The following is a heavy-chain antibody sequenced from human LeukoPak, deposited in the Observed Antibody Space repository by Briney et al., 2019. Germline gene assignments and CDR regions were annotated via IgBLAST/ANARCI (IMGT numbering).Heavy chain of an antibody. Sequence: GGSLRLSCAASGFTFSSYEMNWVRQAPGKGLEWVSYISSSGSTIYYADSVKGRFTISRDNAKNSLYLQMNSLRAEDTAVYYCARDWYDCSGGSCYANIWGQGTMVTVSS. CDR2: ISSSGSTI. V-gene: IGHV3-48*03. CDR3: ARDWYDCSGGSCYANI. D-gene: IGHD2-15*01. CDR1: GFTFSSYE. J-gene: IGHJ3*02.